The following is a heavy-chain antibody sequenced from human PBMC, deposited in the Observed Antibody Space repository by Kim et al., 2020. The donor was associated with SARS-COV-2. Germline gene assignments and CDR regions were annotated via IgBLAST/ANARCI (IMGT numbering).Heavy chain of an antibody. D-gene: IGHD6-13*01. J-gene: IGHJ5*02. CDR1: GFTFSSSW. Sequence: GGSLRLSCAVSGFTFSSSWMSWVRQAPGERLEWVAHIKDDGGVQYYLDSVKGRFTVSRDNAKNSLYLQMNGLRAEDTAVYYCARLGMAADGPNWFDPWGQGTPVTVSS. CDR3: ARLGMAADGPNWFDP. V-gene: IGHV3-7*03. CDR2: IKDDGGVQ.